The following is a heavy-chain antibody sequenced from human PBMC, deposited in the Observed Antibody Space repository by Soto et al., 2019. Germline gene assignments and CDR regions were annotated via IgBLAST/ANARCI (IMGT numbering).Heavy chain of an antibody. V-gene: IGHV1-2*02. D-gene: IGHD3-10*01. CDR2: ISPRSGSA. Sequence: ASVKVSCKASGYTFSDYYIHWVRQAPGHGLEWMGWISPRSGSANFAQRFQGRVSMTRDTSITTAYMELRRLKSDDTAVYYCARGPYYGPADVLDVWGQGSTVTGSS. CDR1: GYTFSDYY. CDR3: ARGPYYGPADVLDV. J-gene: IGHJ6*02.